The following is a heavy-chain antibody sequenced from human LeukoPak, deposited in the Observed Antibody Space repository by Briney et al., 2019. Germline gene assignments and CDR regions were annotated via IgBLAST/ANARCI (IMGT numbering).Heavy chain of an antibody. Sequence: PSETLSLTCTVSGGSISSYYWSWIRQPPGKGLEWIGYVYYSGSTNYNPSLKSRVTISVDTSKNQFSLKLSSVTAADTAVYYCARYGSGNADYFDYWGQGTLVTVSS. D-gene: IGHD3-10*01. V-gene: IGHV4-59*08. J-gene: IGHJ4*02. CDR3: ARYGSGNADYFDY. CDR1: GGSISSYY. CDR2: VYYSGST.